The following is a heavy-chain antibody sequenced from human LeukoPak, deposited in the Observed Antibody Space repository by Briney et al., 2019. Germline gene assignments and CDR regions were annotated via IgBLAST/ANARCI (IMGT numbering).Heavy chain of an antibody. D-gene: IGHD2-15*01. CDR1: GFTFGSSA. CDR2: ISNNGGYT. V-gene: IGHV3-23*01. J-gene: IGHJ4*02. Sequence: GGSLRLSCAASGFTFGSSAMSWVRQAPGKGLEWVSAISNNGGYTYYADSVQGRFTISRDNSKSTLCLQMNSLRAEDTAVYYCAKQLGYCSDGSCYFPYWGQGTLVTVSS. CDR3: AKQLGYCSDGSCYFPY.